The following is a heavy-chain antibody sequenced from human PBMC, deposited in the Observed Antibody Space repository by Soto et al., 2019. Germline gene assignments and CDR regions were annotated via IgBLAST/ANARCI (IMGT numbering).Heavy chain of an antibody. CDR2: ITYSGGSR. CDR3: PTMGYYAASAYPIRYFGY. D-gene: IGHD3-22*01. Sequence: GGSLRLSCAASGFTFSNYAMAWVRQAPGKGLEWVSTITYSGGSRDYADSVKGRFTISRDNSKNTLYLQMNSLRAEDTAVYYCPTMGYYAASAYPIRYFGYCGQGPLVSASS. J-gene: IGHJ4*02. V-gene: IGHV3-23*01. CDR1: GFTFSNYA.